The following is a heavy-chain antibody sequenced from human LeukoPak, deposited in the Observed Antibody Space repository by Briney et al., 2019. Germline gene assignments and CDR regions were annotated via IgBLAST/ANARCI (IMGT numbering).Heavy chain of an antibody. Sequence: ASVKVSCKASGYTFTDYYMHCVRQAPGQGLEWMAVINPNGGSTTYAQKFQGRVTMTRDTSTSTVYMEVTSLRSEDTAVYYCARDIYYGSGLFDYWGQGTLVTVSS. CDR2: INPNGGST. D-gene: IGHD3-10*01. J-gene: IGHJ4*02. CDR3: ARDIYYGSGLFDY. V-gene: IGHV1-46*01. CDR1: GYTFTDYY.